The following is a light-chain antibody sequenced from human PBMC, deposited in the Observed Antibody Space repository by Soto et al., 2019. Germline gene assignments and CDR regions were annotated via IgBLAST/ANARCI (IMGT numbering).Light chain of an antibody. CDR1: SSDVGGYKY. J-gene: IGLJ2*01. V-gene: IGLV2-14*01. Sequence: QSALTQPASVSGSPGQSINISCTGTSSDVGGYKYVSWYQQHPDKAPKLIIFEVSNRPSGISSRFSGSKSGNTASLTISGLQAEDEADYYCASYTSSRTSVIFGRGTKLTVL. CDR3: ASYTSSRTSVI. CDR2: EVS.